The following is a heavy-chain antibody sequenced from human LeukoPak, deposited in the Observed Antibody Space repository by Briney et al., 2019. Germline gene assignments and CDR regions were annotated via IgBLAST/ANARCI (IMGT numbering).Heavy chain of an antibody. V-gene: IGHV3-73*01. CDR3: TTRLAAADY. J-gene: IGHJ4*02. D-gene: IGHD6-13*01. Sequence: GGSLRLSCAASGFTFSGSAMHRVRQASGKGLEWVGRIRSKANSYATAYAASVKGRFTISRDDSKNTAYLQMNSLKTEDTAVYYCTTRLAAADYWGQGTLVTVSS. CDR1: GFTFSGSA. CDR2: IRSKANSYAT.